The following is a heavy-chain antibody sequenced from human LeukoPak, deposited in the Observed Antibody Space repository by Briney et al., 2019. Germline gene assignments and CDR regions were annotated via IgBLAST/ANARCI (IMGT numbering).Heavy chain of an antibody. Sequence: QSGGSLRLSCAASGFTFSSYSMNWVRQAPGKGLEWVSYISSSSSTIYYADSVKGRFTISRDNAKNSLYLQMNSLRAEDTAVYYCAREEYDILTLSYSVGYWGQGTLVTVSS. CDR2: ISSSSSTI. V-gene: IGHV3-48*01. D-gene: IGHD3-9*01. CDR1: GFTFSSYS. CDR3: AREEYDILTLSYSVGY. J-gene: IGHJ4*02.